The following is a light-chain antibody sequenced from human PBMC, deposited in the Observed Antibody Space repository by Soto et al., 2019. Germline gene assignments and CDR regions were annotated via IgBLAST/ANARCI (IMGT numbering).Light chain of an antibody. CDR1: QSVSGY. CDR2: DAS. Sequence: EIVLTQSPDTLSLSPGERATLSCRASQSVSGYLGWYQQKPGQAPRLLIYDASNRAYGVPDRFRGSGSGTNFTLTIASLEPDEFAVYYCQQRSNWPYLTFGG. CDR3: QQRSNWPYLT. V-gene: IGKV3-11*01. J-gene: IGKJ4*01.